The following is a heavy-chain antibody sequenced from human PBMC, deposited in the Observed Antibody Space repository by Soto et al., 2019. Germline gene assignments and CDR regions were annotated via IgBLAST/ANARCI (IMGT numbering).Heavy chain of an antibody. V-gene: IGHV3-72*01. J-gene: IGHJ4*02. CDR1: GFTFSDHY. CDR3: TRVSLGSSPPSDY. Sequence: EVQLVESGGGLVQPEGSLRLSCAASGFTFSDHYMDWVRQAPGKGLEWVGRIKNKANSYTTEYAAPVKGRFIISRDDSNNSVFPKETRQKTNDPPVYYCTRVSLGSSPPSDYWAKGILV. CDR2: IKNKANSYTT. D-gene: IGHD6-13*01.